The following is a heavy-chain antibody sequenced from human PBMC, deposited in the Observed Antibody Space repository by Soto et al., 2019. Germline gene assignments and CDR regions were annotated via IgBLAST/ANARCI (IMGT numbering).Heavy chain of an antibody. Sequence: SETLSLTCTVSGGSISSGDYYWSWIRQPPGKGLEWIGYIYYSGSTYYNPSLKSRVTISVDTSKNQFSLKLSSVTAADTAVYYSARGYYHSSGYKTFDYWGHGTLVTVSS. V-gene: IGHV4-30-4*01. CDR3: ARGYYHSSGYKTFDY. D-gene: IGHD3-22*01. J-gene: IGHJ4*01. CDR1: GGSISSGDYY. CDR2: IYYSGST.